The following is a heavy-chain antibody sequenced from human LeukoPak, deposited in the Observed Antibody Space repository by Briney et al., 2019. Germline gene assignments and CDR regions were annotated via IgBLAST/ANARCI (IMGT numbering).Heavy chain of an antibody. J-gene: IGHJ4*02. CDR2: IYYSGST. D-gene: IGHD3-3*01. V-gene: IGHV4-30-2*03. Sequence: SQTLSLTCAVSGGSISSGGYSWSWIRQPPGKGLEWIGSIYYSGSTYYNPSLKSRVAISVDTSKNQFSLKLSSVTAADTAVYYCASSLGLRFLEWLLYCDYWGQGTLVTVSS. CDR3: ASSLGLRFLEWLLYCDY. CDR1: GGSISSGGYS.